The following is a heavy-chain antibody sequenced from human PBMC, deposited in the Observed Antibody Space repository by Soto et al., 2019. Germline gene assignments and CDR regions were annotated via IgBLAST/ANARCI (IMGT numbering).Heavy chain of an antibody. J-gene: IGHJ4*02. CDR1: GFTFSSYG. D-gene: IGHD2-2*01. CDR2: ISYDGSNK. V-gene: IGHV3-30*18. CDR3: AKDGRAAMYYFDY. Sequence: QVQLVESGGGVVQPGRSLRLSCAASGFTFSSYGMHWVRQAPGKGLEWVAVISYDGSNKYYADSVKGRFTISRDNSKTTLYLQMNSLRAEDTAVYYCAKDGRAAMYYFDYWGQGTLVTVSS.